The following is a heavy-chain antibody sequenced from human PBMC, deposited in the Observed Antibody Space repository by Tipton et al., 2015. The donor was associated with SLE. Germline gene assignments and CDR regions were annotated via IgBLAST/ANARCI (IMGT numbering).Heavy chain of an antibody. CDR1: GGSISSSSYY. Sequence: TLSLTCTVSGGSISSSSYYWGWIRQPPGKGLEWIGSIYYSGSTYYNPSLKSRVTISVDTSKNQFSLKLSSVTAADTAVYYCVRVVPRGGTDYWGQGTQVTVSS. CDR2: IYYSGST. D-gene: IGHD2-15*01. CDR3: VRVVPRGGTDY. V-gene: IGHV4-39*07. J-gene: IGHJ4*02.